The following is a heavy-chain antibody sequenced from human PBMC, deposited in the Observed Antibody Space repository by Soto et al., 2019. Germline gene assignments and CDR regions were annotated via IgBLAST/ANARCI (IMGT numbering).Heavy chain of an antibody. CDR2: IYYSGST. CDR3: ARHPIGYCSGGSCYSFLWWFDP. CDR1: GGSISSSSYY. V-gene: IGHV4-39*01. J-gene: IGHJ5*02. D-gene: IGHD2-15*01. Sequence: SETLSLTCTVSGGSISSSSYYWGWIRQPPGKGLEWIGSIYYSGSTYYNPSLKSRVTISVDTSKNQFSLKLSSVTAADTAVYYCARHPIGYCSGGSCYSFLWWFDPWGQGTLVTVSS.